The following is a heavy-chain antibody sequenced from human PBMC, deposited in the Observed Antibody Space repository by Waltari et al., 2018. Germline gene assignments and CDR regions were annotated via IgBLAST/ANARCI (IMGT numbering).Heavy chain of an antibody. V-gene: IGHV5-10-1*03. J-gene: IGHJ5*02. D-gene: IGHD3-10*02. CDR3: ARHMFTSSETVDL. CDR1: GYSFGTYW. CDR2: IDPVDSYT. Sequence: DGQLVQSGAEVKKPGESLRISCQGAGYSFGTYWISWVRQMPGKGLEWMGTIDPVDSYTNYSPSCQGRVTNSVDKSFSTTYLKWSSMKASDTAMYWCARHMFTSSETVDLWSQGTQVTV.